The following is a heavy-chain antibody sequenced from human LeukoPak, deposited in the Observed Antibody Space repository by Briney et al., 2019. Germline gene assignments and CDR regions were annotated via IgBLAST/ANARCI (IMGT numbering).Heavy chain of an antibody. CDR1: GFTFSSYS. CDR3: AKDSPFSGTSDY. D-gene: IGHD6-13*01. Sequence: GGSLRLSCAASGFTFSSYSMSWVRQAPGKGLEWVSVISGSGGTTYYADSVKGRFTISRDNSKNTLYLQMNSLRAEDTAVYYCAKDSPFSGTSDYWGQGTLVTVSS. J-gene: IGHJ4*02. CDR2: ISGSGGTT. V-gene: IGHV3-23*01.